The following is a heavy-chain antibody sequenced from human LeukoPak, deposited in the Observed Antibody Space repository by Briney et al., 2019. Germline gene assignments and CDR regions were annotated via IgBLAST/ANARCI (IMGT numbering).Heavy chain of an antibody. Sequence: ASVKVSCKASGYTFTSYGISWVRQAPGQGLEWMGWISTYNGNTHYAQKLQGRVTMTTDTSTSTAYMELRSLRSDDTAVYYCARSSLAVAGSVFDYWGQGNLVTVSS. D-gene: IGHD6-19*01. J-gene: IGHJ4*02. CDR2: ISTYNGNT. CDR3: ARSSLAVAGSVFDY. V-gene: IGHV1-18*01. CDR1: GYTFTSYG.